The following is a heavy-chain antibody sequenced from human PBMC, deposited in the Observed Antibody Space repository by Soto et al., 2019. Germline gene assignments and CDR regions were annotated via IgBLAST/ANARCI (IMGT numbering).Heavy chain of an antibody. Sequence: QVQLVQSGAEVKKPGASVKVSCKASGYSFTSYGISWVRQAPGQGLEWMGWISAYNGNTKNAQKLQGRVTMTTDTSTSTAYMELRSLRSDATAVYYCARGGYCSGGSCYSTDYYYGMDVWGQGTTVTVSS. J-gene: IGHJ6*02. CDR1: GYSFTSYG. CDR2: ISAYNGNT. V-gene: IGHV1-18*01. CDR3: ARGGYCSGGSCYSTDYYYGMDV. D-gene: IGHD2-15*01.